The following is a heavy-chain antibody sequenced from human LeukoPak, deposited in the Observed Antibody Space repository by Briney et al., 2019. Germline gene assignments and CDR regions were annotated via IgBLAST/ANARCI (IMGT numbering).Heavy chain of an antibody. Sequence: GGSLRLSCAASGFTFSNAWMSWVRQAPGKGLEWVGRIKSKTDGGTTDYAAPVKGRFTISRDDSKNTLYLQMNSLKTEDTAVYYCTTVTYDSSGYYLDYWGQGTLVTVSS. D-gene: IGHD3-22*01. J-gene: IGHJ4*02. CDR2: IKSKTDGGTT. CDR1: GFTFSNAW. V-gene: IGHV3-15*01. CDR3: TTVTYDSSGYYLDY.